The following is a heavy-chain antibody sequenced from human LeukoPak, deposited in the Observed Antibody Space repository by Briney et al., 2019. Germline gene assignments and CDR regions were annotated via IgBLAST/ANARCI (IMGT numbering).Heavy chain of an antibody. J-gene: IGHJ4*02. D-gene: IGHD2-21*02. CDR3: ARELSPRDGKGYYFDY. CDR2: IYSSGST. Sequence: SQTLSLTCTVSRGSISSGSYYWSWIRQPAGKALEWIGRIYSSGSTNYNPSLKSRVTISVDTSKNQFSLKLSSVTAAGTAMYYCARELSPRDGKGYYFDYWGQGTLVTVSS. V-gene: IGHV4-61*02. CDR1: RGSISSGSYY.